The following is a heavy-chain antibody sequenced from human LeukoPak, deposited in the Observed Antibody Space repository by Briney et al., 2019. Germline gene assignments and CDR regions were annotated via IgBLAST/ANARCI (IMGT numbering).Heavy chain of an antibody. CDR3: ARLTDTAMVPDY. CDR2: IYPGDSDT. V-gene: IGHV5-51*01. CDR1: GSIFTSYW. J-gene: IGHJ4*02. Sequence: GASLQISCKGSGSIFTSYWIGWGRQLPGKGREGMGIIYPGDSDTRYSPSFQGQVTISADKSISTAYLQWSSLKASDTAMYYCARLTDTAMVPDYWGQGTLVTVSS. D-gene: IGHD5-18*01.